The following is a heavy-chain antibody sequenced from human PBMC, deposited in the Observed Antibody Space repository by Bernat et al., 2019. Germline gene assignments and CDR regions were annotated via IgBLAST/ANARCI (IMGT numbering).Heavy chain of an antibody. V-gene: IGHV4-39*01. D-gene: IGHD3-22*01. CDR1: GDSISSSGYY. J-gene: IGHJ1*01. CDR3: ARHYLDISVPDRFQY. CDR2: IFRRGST. Sequence: QLQLQESGPGLVKPWETLSLTCTVSGDSISSSGYYWGWIRQPPRKGLEWVATIFRRGSTFYNPSLKSRATISVDTSKNQFSLRLRSVTAADTAVYYCARHYLDISVPDRFQYWGQGTLVSVS.